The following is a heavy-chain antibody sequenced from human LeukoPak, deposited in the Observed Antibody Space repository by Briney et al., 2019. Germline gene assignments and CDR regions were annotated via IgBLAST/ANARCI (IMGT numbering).Heavy chain of an antibody. CDR1: GFTFSSHD. Sequence: GRSLRLSCAASGFTFSSHDMHWVRQAPGKGLEWVAFISYDGGKKDYADSVKGRFTISRDNSRSTLYLQMNSLKTEDTAVYYCTTDGSYYYDSSGYLVVFDYWGQGTLVTVSS. J-gene: IGHJ4*02. V-gene: IGHV3-30*03. D-gene: IGHD3-22*01. CDR3: TTDGSYYYDSSGYLVVFDY. CDR2: ISYDGGKK.